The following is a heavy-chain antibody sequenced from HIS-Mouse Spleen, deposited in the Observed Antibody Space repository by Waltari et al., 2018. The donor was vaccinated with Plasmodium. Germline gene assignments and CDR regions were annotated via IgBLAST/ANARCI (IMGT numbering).Heavy chain of an antibody. D-gene: IGHD7-27*01. CDR2: IDWDADK. Sequence: QVTLRESGHALVTPTQPLTLTCTFSAFSLSTSGICVSCIRQPPGKALEWLELIDWDADKYHSTSLKTRLTISKDTSKNQLVLTRTNLDPVETATYYCARTLNRGSGFDDWGQGTLVTDAS. CDR1: AFSLSTSGIC. V-gene: IGHV2-70*01. CDR3: ARTLNRGSGFDD. J-gene: IGHJ4*02.